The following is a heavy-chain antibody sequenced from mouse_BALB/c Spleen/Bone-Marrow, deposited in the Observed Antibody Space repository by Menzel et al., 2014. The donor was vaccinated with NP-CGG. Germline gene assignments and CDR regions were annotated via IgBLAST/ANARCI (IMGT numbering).Heavy chain of an antibody. CDR2: IWSGGST. Sequence: QVTLKVCGPGLVQPSQSLSITCTVSGFSLTSYGVHWVRQSPGKGLEWLGVIWSGGSTDYNAAFISRLSISKDNSKSXVFFKMNSLQANDTAIYYCARNGGAYYRYYYAMDYWGQGTSVTVSS. CDR1: GFSLTSYG. V-gene: IGHV2-2*02. CDR3: ARNGGAYYRYYYAMDY. D-gene: IGHD2-14*01. J-gene: IGHJ4*01.